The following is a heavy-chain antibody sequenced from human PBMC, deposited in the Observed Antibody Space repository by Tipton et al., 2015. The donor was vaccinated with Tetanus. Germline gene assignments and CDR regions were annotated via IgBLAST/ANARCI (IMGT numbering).Heavy chain of an antibody. D-gene: IGHD6-19*01. J-gene: IGHJ4*02. CDR1: GYTFTKYG. CDR2: DSGYSGNT. V-gene: IGHV1-18*01. Sequence: QLVQSGAEVKQPGASVKVSCKASGYTFTKYGINWVRQAPGQGLEWMGWDSGYSGNTNYAQKLQGRVTMTTDTSTNTAYMELRSLTSDDTAVYFCARLLKQWLVPEDYWGQGALVTVSS. CDR3: ARLLKQWLVPEDY.